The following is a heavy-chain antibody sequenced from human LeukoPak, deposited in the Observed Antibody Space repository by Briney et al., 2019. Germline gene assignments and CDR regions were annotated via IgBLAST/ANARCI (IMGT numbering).Heavy chain of an antibody. CDR3: VRGFRGFNYGRGGKNWFDA. Sequence: PSETLSLTCAVYGGSFSGYYWSWIRQPPGKGLEWIGEINHSGGTLYNPSMRSRVAMSADSSKNQFSLRLTSVTAADTGVYYCVRGFRGFNYGRGGKNWFDAWGQGTLVTVSS. CDR1: GGSFSGYY. J-gene: IGHJ5*02. D-gene: IGHD5-18*01. V-gene: IGHV4-34*01. CDR2: INHSGGT.